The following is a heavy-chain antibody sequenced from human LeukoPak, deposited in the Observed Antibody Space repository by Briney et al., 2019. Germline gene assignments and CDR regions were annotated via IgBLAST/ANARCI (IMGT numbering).Heavy chain of an antibody. V-gene: IGHV3-66*02. CDR2: IYSDGST. J-gene: IGHJ6*03. CDR3: AKASEDIVLMVYAWYYMDV. D-gene: IGHD2-8*01. CDR1: GLSVSSNY. Sequence: YPGGSLRLSCAASGLSVSSNYMSWVRQAPGKGLEWVSVIYSDGSTYYADSVKGRFTISRDNSKNTLYLQMNSLRVEDTAVYYCAKASEDIVLMVYAWYYMDVWGKGTTVTVSS.